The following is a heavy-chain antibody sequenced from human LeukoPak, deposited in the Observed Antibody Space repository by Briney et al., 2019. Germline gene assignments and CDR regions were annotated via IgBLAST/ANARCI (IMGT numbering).Heavy chain of an antibody. D-gene: IGHD6-19*01. CDR3: ARGSSGYWFDP. CDR1: GYSLSTYW. CDR2: IYPRDSDI. J-gene: IGHJ5*02. V-gene: IGHV5-51*01. Sequence: HGESLKISCKGSGYSLSTYWIGWVRQMPGKRLGWMGIIYPRDSDIRSSPSFQGQVTISADKSISTAYLQWSSLKASDTAIYYCARGSSGYWFDPWGQGTLVTVSS.